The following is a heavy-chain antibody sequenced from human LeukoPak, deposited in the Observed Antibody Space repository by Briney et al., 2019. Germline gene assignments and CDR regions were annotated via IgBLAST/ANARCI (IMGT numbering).Heavy chain of an antibody. CDR1: GGSISSHY. Sequence: SETLSLTCTVSGGSISSHYWSWIRQPPGKGLEWIGYIYYSGSTNYNPSLKSRVTISVDTSKNQFSLKVSSVTAADTAVYFCARQPGYSDYWGQGALVTVSS. CDR3: ARQPGYSDY. V-gene: IGHV4-59*08. J-gene: IGHJ4*02. CDR2: IYYSGST.